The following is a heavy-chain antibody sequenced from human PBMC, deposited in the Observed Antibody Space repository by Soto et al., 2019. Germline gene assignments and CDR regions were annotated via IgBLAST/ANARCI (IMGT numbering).Heavy chain of an antibody. D-gene: IGHD3-10*01. Sequence: GESLQISCKGSGYSLTSYWIGWVRQMPGKGLEWMGIIYPGDSDTRYSPSFQGQVTISADKSISTAYLQWSSLKASDTAMYYCARLIYGSSSAGYWFDPWGQGTLVTVS. V-gene: IGHV5-51*01. J-gene: IGHJ5*02. CDR2: IYPGDSDT. CDR3: ARLIYGSSSAGYWFDP. CDR1: GYSLTSYW.